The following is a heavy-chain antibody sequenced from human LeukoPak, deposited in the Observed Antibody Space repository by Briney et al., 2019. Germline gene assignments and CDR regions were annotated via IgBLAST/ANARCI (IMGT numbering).Heavy chain of an antibody. D-gene: IGHD2-15*01. J-gene: IGHJ4*02. CDR1: GGFLSNYY. V-gene: IGHV4-4*07. CDR3: ARALRSGDYFDY. CDR2: IYSSGTT. Sequence: PSETLSLTCTVSGGFLSNYYWSWIRQPAGQGLEWIGRIYSSGTTKYNPSLKSRVTISVDKSKNQFSLKLSSVTAADTAVYYCARALRSGDYFDYWGQGTLVTVSS.